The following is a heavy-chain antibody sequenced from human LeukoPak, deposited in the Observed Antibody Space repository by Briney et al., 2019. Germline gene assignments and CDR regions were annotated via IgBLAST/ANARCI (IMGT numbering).Heavy chain of an antibody. CDR2: ISANGDTI. CDR1: GFTFTTYE. CDR3: ARGSFLDYGDYYFDY. Sequence: GGSLRLSCAASGFTFTTYEMNWVRQAPGKGLEWLSYISANGDTIYYADSVKGRFTISRDNSKNTLFLQMNSLRAEDTAMYYCARGSFLDYGDYYFDYWGQGTLVTVSS. J-gene: IGHJ4*02. V-gene: IGHV3-48*03. D-gene: IGHD4-17*01.